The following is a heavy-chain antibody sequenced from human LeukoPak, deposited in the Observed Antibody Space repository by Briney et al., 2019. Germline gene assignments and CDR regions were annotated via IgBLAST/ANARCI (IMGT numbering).Heavy chain of an antibody. D-gene: IGHD6-6*01. CDR1: GFTFSSYW. CDR2: INTDGSST. CDR3: AREFSSSSGRGFDY. Sequence: GGSLRLSCAASGFTFSSYWMHWVRQAPGKGLVWVSRINTDGSSTTYADSVKGRFTISRDNAKTTLYLQMKSLRADDTAVYYCAREFSSSSGRGFDYWGQGTLV. J-gene: IGHJ4*02. V-gene: IGHV3-74*01.